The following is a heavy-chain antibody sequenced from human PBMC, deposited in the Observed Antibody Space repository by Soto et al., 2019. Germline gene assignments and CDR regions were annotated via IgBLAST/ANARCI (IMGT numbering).Heavy chain of an antibody. V-gene: IGHV3-23*01. D-gene: IGHD5-12*01. CDR1: GFTFSSYA. CDR3: AKFWLSSGSDAGRYYRMDV. CDR2: ISGSGGTT. Sequence: EVQLLESGGGLVQPGGSLRLSCAASGFTFSSYAMSWVRQAPGKGLEWVSAISGSGGTTFYTDSVKGRFTISRDNSQNALYLQMHGLRAEDTATYYCAKFWLSSGSDAGRYYRMDVWGQGTTVTVSS. J-gene: IGHJ6*02.